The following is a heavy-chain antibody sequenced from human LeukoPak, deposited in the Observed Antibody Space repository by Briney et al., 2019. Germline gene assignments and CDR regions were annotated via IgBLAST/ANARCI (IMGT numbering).Heavy chain of an antibody. Sequence: SETLSLTCTVSGGSISSYYWSWIRQPPGKGLEWIGEINHSGSTNYNPSLKSRVTISVDTSKNRFSLKLSSVTAADTAVYYCARGFRQQLVPGMDVWGQGTTVTVSS. CDR2: INHSGST. CDR3: ARGFRQQLVPGMDV. CDR1: GGSISSYY. V-gene: IGHV4-34*01. J-gene: IGHJ6*02. D-gene: IGHD6-13*01.